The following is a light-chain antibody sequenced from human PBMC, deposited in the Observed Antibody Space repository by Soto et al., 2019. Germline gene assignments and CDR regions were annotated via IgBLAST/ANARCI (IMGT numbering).Light chain of an antibody. CDR3: QQVSSNTLT. CDR1: QTGRNNY. Sequence: VSSYSPSTLSVLPCERATLSCLSRQTGRNNYVAWYQQKPGQAPRLLIYGASSRASGIPSRFSGGGSGTDFTLTISRLEPEDFAMYYCQQVSSNTLTFGGGTKVDI. J-gene: IGKJ4*01. V-gene: IGKV3-20*01. CDR2: GAS.